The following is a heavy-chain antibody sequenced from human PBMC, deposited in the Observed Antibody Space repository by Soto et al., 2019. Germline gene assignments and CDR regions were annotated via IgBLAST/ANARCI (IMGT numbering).Heavy chain of an antibody. V-gene: IGHV3-23*01. CDR3: AKKTTDSSGYSDY. Sequence: EVQLLESGGGVVQPGGSLRLSCAASGFIFSNYAMSWVRQAPGKGLEWVSGISGSGGSTYNADSVKGRFTISGDNSKKQMYMQMSSLRAEETAVYYCAKKTTDSSGYSDYWGEGTLVTVSS. CDR2: ISGSGGST. CDR1: GFIFSNYA. J-gene: IGHJ4*02. D-gene: IGHD4-17*01.